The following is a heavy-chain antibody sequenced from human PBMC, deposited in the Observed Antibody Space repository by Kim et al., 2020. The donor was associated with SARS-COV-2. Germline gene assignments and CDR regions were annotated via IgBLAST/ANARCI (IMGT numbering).Heavy chain of an antibody. CDR3: AREGRDCSSGGCADYYYGMDV. V-gene: IGHV1-18*04. CDR1: GYTFNSHG. Sequence: ASVKVSCKTSGYTFNSHGISWVRQAPGRGLEWMGWIRAFDNKRCTAQNFQGRVTMTTDTSTSTTYMELRSLRSDDTAVYYCAREGRDCSSGGCADYYYGMDVWGQGTTVTVSS. CDR2: IRAFDNKR. D-gene: IGHD2-15*01. J-gene: IGHJ6*02.